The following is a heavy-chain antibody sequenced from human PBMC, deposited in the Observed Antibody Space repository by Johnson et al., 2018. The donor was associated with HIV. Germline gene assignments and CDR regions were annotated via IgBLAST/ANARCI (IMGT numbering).Heavy chain of an antibody. CDR2: IKTDGSDT. CDR3: ARGALGSFDI. Sequence: EVQLVESGGDSVQPGGSLRLSCAASGFIFSNYWMHWVRQAPGKGLIWVACIKTDGSDTNYADSVKGLFTISRDNAKNTVYLQMDSLRDEDMAVYYCARGALGSFDIWGQGTMVTVSA. D-gene: IGHD3-10*01. J-gene: IGHJ3*02. V-gene: IGHV3-74*02. CDR1: GFIFSNYW.